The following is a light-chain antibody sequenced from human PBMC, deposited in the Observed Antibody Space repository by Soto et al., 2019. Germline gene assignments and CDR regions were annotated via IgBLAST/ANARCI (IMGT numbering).Light chain of an antibody. CDR1: SSNIGSNY. Sequence: QSVLTQAASASGTPGQRVTISCSGSSSNIGSNYVYWYQQLPGTAPKLLIYRNNQRPSGVPDRFSGSKSGTSASLAISGLRSEDEADYYCAAWDDILSGYVFGTGTKLTVL. V-gene: IGLV1-47*01. CDR2: RNN. J-gene: IGLJ1*01. CDR3: AAWDDILSGYV.